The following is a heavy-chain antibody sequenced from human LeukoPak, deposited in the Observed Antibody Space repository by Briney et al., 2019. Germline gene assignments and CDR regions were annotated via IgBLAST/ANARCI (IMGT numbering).Heavy chain of an antibody. Sequence: GGSLRLSCAASGFTFSSYAMSWIRQAPGKGLEWLSYINIGGTNTHYADSVKGRFTISRDNAKKSLYLEMNNLRAEDTAVYYCATDGAGFDTWGQGVLVTVSS. J-gene: IGHJ5*02. CDR1: GFTFSSYA. CDR3: ATDGAGFDT. V-gene: IGHV3-11*01. CDR2: INIGGTNT.